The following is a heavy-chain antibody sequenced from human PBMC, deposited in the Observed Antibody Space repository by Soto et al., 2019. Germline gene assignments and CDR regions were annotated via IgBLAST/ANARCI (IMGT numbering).Heavy chain of an antibody. CDR1: GYTFRKYG. D-gene: IGHD3-16*01. CDR3: AKVRFALKYYYGLDV. Sequence: QVHLVESGGGVVQPGTSLRLSCVACGYTFRKYGMHWVRQAPGKGLEWVAILTDDGKEKYYADSVKGRFIISRDNSNNTLFLQMNTLSAEDTAVYYCAKVRFALKYYYGLDVWGQATTVSVSS. J-gene: IGHJ6*02. CDR2: LTDDGKEK. V-gene: IGHV3-30*18.